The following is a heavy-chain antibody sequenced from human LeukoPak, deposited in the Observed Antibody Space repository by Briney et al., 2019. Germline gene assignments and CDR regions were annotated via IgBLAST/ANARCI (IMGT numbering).Heavy chain of an antibody. CDR2: ISGSGGST. Sequence: GGSLRLSCAASGFTFSSYAMSWVRQAPGKGLEWVSAISGSGGSTYYADSVKGRFTISRDNSKNTLYLQMNSLRAEDTAVYYCPMSTIFGVVSPADYWGQGTLVTVSS. CDR3: PMSTIFGVVSPADY. D-gene: IGHD3-3*01. J-gene: IGHJ4*02. V-gene: IGHV3-23*01. CDR1: GFTFSSYA.